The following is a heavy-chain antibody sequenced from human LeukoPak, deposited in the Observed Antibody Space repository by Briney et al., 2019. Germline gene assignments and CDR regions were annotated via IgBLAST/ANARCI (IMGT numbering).Heavy chain of an antibody. J-gene: IGHJ4*02. D-gene: IGHD6-19*01. Sequence: PGGSLRLSCAASGFTFSSYSMNWVRQAPGKGLEWVSSISSSSSYIYYADSVKGRFTISRDNAKNSLYLQMNSLRAEDTAVYYCARLAVAGTDFDYWAREPWSPSPQ. V-gene: IGHV3-21*01. CDR1: GFTFSSYS. CDR2: ISSSSSYI. CDR3: ARLAVAGTDFDY.